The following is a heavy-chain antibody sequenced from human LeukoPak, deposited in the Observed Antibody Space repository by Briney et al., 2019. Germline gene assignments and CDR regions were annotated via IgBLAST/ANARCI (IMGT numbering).Heavy chain of an antibody. Sequence: GASVKVSCKASGNTFTSYGISWVRQAPGQVLEWMGWISAYNGNTNYAQNLQSRVTMTPDTSTSTAYMELRSLRSDDTAVYYCAREIVATIPNWFDPWGQGTLVTVSS. CDR3: AREIVATIPNWFDP. D-gene: IGHD5-12*01. V-gene: IGHV1-18*01. J-gene: IGHJ5*02. CDR1: GNTFTSYG. CDR2: ISAYNGNT.